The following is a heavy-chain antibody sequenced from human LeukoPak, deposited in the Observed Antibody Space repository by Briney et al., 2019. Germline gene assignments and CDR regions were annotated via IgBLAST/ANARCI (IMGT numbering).Heavy chain of an antibody. V-gene: IGHV1-8*03. CDR1: GYTFTSYD. CDR3: ASGSRGRGTTPLYYFDY. J-gene: IGHJ4*02. Sequence: ASVKVSCKASGYTFTSYDINWVRQATGQGLEWMGWMNPNSGNTGYAQKFKGRVNITRNTPLSPAYMELSSLRSEDTAVYYCASGSRGRGTTPLYYFDYWGQGTLVTVSS. D-gene: IGHD4-17*01. CDR2: MNPNSGNT.